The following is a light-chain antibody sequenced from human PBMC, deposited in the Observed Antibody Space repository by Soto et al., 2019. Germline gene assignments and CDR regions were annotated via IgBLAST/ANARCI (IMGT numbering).Light chain of an antibody. CDR2: DVT. CDR1: SSDVGGYNY. CDR3: CSFAGSPYV. Sequence: QSALTQPRSVSGSPGQSVAISCTGTSSDVGGYNYVSWFQHHPGKAPKLLIYDVTQRPAGVSDRFSGSKSGNTASLTISGLQAEDEADYYCCSFAGSPYVFGTGTKVTV. V-gene: IGLV2-11*01. J-gene: IGLJ1*01.